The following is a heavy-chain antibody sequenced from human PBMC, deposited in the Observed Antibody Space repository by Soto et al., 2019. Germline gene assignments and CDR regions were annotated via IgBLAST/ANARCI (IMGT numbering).Heavy chain of an antibody. CDR2: INSDGSST. CDR1: GFTFSSYW. J-gene: IGHJ4*02. CDR3: AIRASYYDSSGYFDY. D-gene: IGHD3-22*01. V-gene: IGHV3-74*01. Sequence: AGSLRHSCAASGFTFSSYWMHWVRQAPGRGLVWVSRINSDGSSTSYADSVKGRFTISRDNAKNTLYLQMNSLRAEDTAVYYCAIRASYYDSSGYFDYWGQGT.